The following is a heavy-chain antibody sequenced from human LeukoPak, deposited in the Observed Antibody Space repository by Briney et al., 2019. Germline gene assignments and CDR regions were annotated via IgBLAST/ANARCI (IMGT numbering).Heavy chain of an antibody. CDR3: ARVRGSGSYKNFDY. V-gene: IGHV4-38-2*01. D-gene: IGHD3-10*01. Sequence: SETLSLTCAVSGYSISSGYYWGWIRQPPGKGLVWIGSIYHSGSTYYNPSLKSRVTISVDTSKNQFSLKLSSVTAADTAVYYCARVRGSGSYKNFDYWGQGTLVTVSS. CDR1: GYSISSGYY. CDR2: IYHSGST. J-gene: IGHJ4*02.